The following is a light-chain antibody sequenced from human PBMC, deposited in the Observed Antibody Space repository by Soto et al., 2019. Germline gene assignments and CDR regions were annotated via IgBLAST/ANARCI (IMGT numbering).Light chain of an antibody. J-gene: IGKJ5*01. Sequence: EIVLTQSPGTLSLSPGERATLSCRTSQSLSSSYLAWYQQKPGQAPRLLIYGASSRATGISDRFSGSGSGTDFTLTISRLEPEDFAVYYCQQYGSSPPITFGQGTRLEIK. CDR3: QQYGSSPPIT. CDR1: QSLSSSY. CDR2: GAS. V-gene: IGKV3-20*01.